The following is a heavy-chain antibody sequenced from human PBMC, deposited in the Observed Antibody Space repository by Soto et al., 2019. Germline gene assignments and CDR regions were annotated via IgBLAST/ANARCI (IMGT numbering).Heavy chain of an antibody. D-gene: IGHD2-2*01. CDR3: ARQKKSATMAWFDP. V-gene: IGHV5-10-1*01. CDR1: GYSFTDYW. Sequence: PVPSLKISWKGSGYSFTDYWISCVLQMPGKGLEWMGRIDPSDSYTNYSPSFQGHVTILVDESIKTAYVQWSSVKASDTAMYYCARQKKSATMAWFDPWGKGTLVTVSS. CDR2: IDPSDSYT. J-gene: IGHJ5*02.